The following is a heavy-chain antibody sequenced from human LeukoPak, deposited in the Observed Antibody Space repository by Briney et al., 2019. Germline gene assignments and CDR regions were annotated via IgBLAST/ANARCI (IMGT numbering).Heavy chain of an antibody. J-gene: IGHJ4*02. CDR1: GFTFSSYG. V-gene: IGHV3-30*02. CDR3: ARDIDGGNSDDY. Sequence: GGSLRLSCAASGFTFSSYGMHWVRQAPGKGLEWVAFIRYDGSKKYYAGSVKGRFTISRDNSKNTLYLQMNSLRAEDTAVYYCARDIDGGNSDDYWGQGTLVTVSS. D-gene: IGHD4-23*01. CDR2: IRYDGSKK.